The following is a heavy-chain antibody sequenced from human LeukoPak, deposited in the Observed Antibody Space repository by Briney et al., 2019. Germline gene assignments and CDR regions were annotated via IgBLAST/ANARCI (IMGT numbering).Heavy chain of an antibody. CDR2: INHSGST. V-gene: IGHV4-34*01. J-gene: IGHJ4*02. CDR3: AREYCSSTSCSLGY. Sequence: SETLSLTCAVYGGSFSGYYWSWIRQPPGKGLEWIGEINHSGSTNYNPSLKSRVTISVDTSKNQFSLKLSSVTAADTAVYYCAREYCSSTSCSLGYWGQGTLVTVSS. CDR1: GGSFSGYY. D-gene: IGHD2-2*01.